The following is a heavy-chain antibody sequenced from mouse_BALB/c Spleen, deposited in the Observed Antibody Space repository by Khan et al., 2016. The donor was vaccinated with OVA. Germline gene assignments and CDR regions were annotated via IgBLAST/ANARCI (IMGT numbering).Heavy chain of an antibody. CDR3: TRSYDSYYFDY. Sequence: VQLKQSGTVLARPGASVKMSCKASGYSFVNYWMHWVKQRPGQVLEWVGTIYPGISDTRYNQKFQDKARLTAVTSASTAYMELSSLTSEDSAVYYCTRSYDSYYFDYWGQGTTLTVSS. J-gene: IGHJ2*01. CDR2: IYPGISDT. V-gene: IGHV1-5*01. CDR1: GYSFVNYW. D-gene: IGHD2-4*01.